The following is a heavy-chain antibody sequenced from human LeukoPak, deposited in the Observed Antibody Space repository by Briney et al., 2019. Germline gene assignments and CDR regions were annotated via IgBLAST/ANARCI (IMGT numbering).Heavy chain of an antibody. CDR1: GFTFSSYG. D-gene: IGHD6-13*01. Sequence: LRLSCAASGFTFSSYGMHWVRQAPGKGLEWVAVIWYDGSNKYYTDSVKGRFTISRDNSKNTLYLQMNSLGAEDTAVYYCARGGSSSWYVPFDYWGQGTLVTVSS. V-gene: IGHV3-33*01. CDR2: IWYDGSNK. CDR3: ARGGSSSWYVPFDY. J-gene: IGHJ4*02.